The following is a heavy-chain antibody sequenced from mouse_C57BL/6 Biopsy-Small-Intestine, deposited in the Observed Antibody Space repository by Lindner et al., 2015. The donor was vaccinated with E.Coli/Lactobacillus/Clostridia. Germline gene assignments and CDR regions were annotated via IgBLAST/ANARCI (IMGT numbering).Heavy chain of an antibody. Sequence: VQLQESGAELVRPGASVTLSCKDSGYTFTDYEMHWVKQTPVHGLEWIGAIDPETGGTAYNQKFKGKAILTADKSSSTAYMELRSLTSEDSAVYYCTREGFITTVVGYFDYWGQGTTLTVSS. CDR2: IDPETGGT. V-gene: IGHV1-15*01. CDR1: GYTFTDYE. CDR3: TREGFITTVVGYFDY. J-gene: IGHJ2*01. D-gene: IGHD1-1*01.